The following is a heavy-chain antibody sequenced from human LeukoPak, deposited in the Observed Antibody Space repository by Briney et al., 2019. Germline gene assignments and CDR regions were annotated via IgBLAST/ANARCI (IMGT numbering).Heavy chain of an antibody. CDR2: IYTSVST. V-gene: IGHV4-61*02. D-gene: IGHD6-19*01. Sequence: PSETLSLTCTVSGGSISSGSYYWRWLRQTAGKGMEWIGRIYTSVSTNYNPSLKRRVTISVDTSKNQFSLKLSSVTAADTAVYYCARSLGWYVVYWGQGTLVTVSS. CDR1: GGSISSGSYY. J-gene: IGHJ4*02. CDR3: ARSLGWYVVY.